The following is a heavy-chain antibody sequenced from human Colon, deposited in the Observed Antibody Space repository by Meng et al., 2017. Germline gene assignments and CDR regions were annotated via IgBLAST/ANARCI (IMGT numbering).Heavy chain of an antibody. CDR3: AREVVVAGTRNWLDP. CDR2: TYQNGRP. D-gene: IGHD6-19*01. Sequence: VQRLAAGPGLVKPSGTLRLPRTVSGGSITSSDWWSWVRQTPGKGLEWIGETYQNGRPNYNPSLKSRVTISVDKSKNQFSLNMTSVTAADTAVYYCAREVVVAGTRNWLDPWGQGILVTVSS. J-gene: IGHJ5*02. CDR1: GGSITSSDW. V-gene: IGHV4-4*02.